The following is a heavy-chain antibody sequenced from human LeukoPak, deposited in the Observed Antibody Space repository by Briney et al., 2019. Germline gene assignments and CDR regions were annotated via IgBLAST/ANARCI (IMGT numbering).Heavy chain of an antibody. V-gene: IGHV3-74*01. J-gene: IGHJ4*02. CDR1: GNYW. D-gene: IGHD3-22*01. CDR3: ARGAYYYED. Sequence: GGSLRLSCAASGNYWMHWVRQAPGKGLVWVSHINSGGSWTSYADSVKGRFTISRDNAKNSLYLQMNSLRAEDTAVYYCARGAYYYEDWGQGTLVTVSS. CDR2: INSGGSWT.